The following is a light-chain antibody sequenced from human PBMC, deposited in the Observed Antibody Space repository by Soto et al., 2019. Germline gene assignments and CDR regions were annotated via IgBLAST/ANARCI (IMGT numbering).Light chain of an antibody. J-gene: IGLJ2*01. V-gene: IGLV1-47*01. CDR3: AAWDDSLSGEDVV. CDR2: RNN. Sequence: QSVLTQPPSASGTLGQRVTISCSGSSSNIGSNYVYWYQQLPGTAPKLLIYRNNQRPSGVPDRFSGSKSGTSASLAISGLRSEDEAYYYCAAWDDSLSGEDVVFGGGTKLTVL. CDR1: SSNIGSNY.